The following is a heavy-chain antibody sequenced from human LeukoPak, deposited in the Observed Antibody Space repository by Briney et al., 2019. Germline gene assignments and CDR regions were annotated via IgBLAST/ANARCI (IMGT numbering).Heavy chain of an antibody. CDR3: ARGPYSSNWYVDY. D-gene: IGHD6-13*01. CDR2: ISRTGNSI. V-gene: IGHV3-48*03. Sequence: QPGGSLRLSCAASGFTLSSYERNWVRLAPGKGLEWISYISRTGNSIYYADSVKGRFTISRDSAKNSLYLQMNSLRAEDTAVYYCARGPYSSNWYVDYWGQGTLVTVAS. J-gene: IGHJ4*02. CDR1: GFTLSSYE.